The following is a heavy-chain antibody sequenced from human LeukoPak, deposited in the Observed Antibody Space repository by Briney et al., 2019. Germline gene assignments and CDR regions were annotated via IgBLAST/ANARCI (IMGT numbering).Heavy chain of an antibody. CDR1: GLTFSSYW. V-gene: IGHV3-74*01. CDR3: AKTSGQHGPTVTYGRAFDF. J-gene: IGHJ3*01. Sequence: GGSLRLSCAASGLTFSSYWMYWVRQAPGKGLVWVSRINSDGSSTNYADSVKGRFTISRDNSKNTPYLQMNSLRAEDTAVYYCAKTSGQHGPTVTYGRAFDFWGQGTMVTVSS. CDR2: INSDGSST. D-gene: IGHD4-17*01.